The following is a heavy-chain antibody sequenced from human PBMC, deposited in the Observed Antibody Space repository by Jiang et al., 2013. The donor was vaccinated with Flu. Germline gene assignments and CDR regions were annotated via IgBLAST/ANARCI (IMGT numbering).Heavy chain of an antibody. CDR2: STLAMVT. Sequence: FTSYAMHWVRQAPDKGLSGWDGSTLAMVTQISQKFQGRVTITRDTSASTAYMELSSLRSEDTAVYYCARVESYDYVWGTSGVGYFDYWGQGTLVTVSS. V-gene: IGHV1-3*01. J-gene: IGHJ4*02. CDR1: FTSYA. CDR3: ARVESYDYVWGTSGVGYFDY. D-gene: IGHD3-16*01.